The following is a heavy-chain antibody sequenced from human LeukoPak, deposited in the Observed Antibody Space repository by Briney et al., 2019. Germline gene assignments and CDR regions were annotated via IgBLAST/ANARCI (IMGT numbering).Heavy chain of an antibody. CDR2: VNPSSGST. V-gene: IGHV1-46*01. D-gene: IGHD1-26*01. Sequence: ASVKVSCKASGYTFTSYFMHWVRQAPGQGLEWMGVVNPSSGSTTYSQKFQGRVTMTRDTSTSTVYMDLGSLRSEDTAVYYCARAVGPRGGNWFDPWGQGTLVTVSS. CDR3: ARAVGPRGGNWFDP. J-gene: IGHJ5*02. CDR1: GYTFTSYF.